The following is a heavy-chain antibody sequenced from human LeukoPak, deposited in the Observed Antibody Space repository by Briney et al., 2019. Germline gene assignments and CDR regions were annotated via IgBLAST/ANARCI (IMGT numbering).Heavy chain of an antibody. CDR2: ISWNSGSI. CDR3: AKGKGMDV. V-gene: IGHV3-9*01. Sequence: GGSLRLSCAASGFTFDDYAMHWVRQAPGKGLEWVSGISWNSGSIGYADSVKGRFTTSRDNAKNSLYLQMNSLRAEDTALYYCAKGKGMDVWGQGTTVTVSS. CDR1: GFTFDDYA. J-gene: IGHJ6*02.